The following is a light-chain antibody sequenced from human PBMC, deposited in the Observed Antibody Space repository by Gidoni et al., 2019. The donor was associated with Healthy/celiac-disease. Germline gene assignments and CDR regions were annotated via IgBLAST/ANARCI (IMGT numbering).Light chain of an antibody. CDR3: QQRSTL. CDR1: QSVSSY. J-gene: IGKJ4*01. V-gene: IGKV3-11*01. CDR2: DAS. Sequence: EIVFTHSPATLSLSPGDSATLSCRASQSVSSYLAWYQQKPGQAPRLLIYDASNRATGIPARFSGSGSGTDFTLTISSREPEDFAVYYCQQRSTLFGGGTKVEIK.